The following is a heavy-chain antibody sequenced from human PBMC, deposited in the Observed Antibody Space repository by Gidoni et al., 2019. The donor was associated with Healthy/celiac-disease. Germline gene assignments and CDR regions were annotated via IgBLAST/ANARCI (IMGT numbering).Heavy chain of an antibody. CDR2: INHSGST. J-gene: IGHJ4*02. CDR1: GGSFRGYY. V-gene: IGHV4-34*01. D-gene: IGHD2-2*01. Sequence: QVQLQQWGAGLWKPSETLSLTCAVYGGSFRGYYWSWIRQPPGKGLEWIGEINHSGSTNYNPSLQSLVTISVDTSKNHFSLKLSSVPAADTAVYYCARGPRGYCSSTSCTTYYFDYWGQGTLVTVSS. CDR3: ARGPRGYCSSTSCTTYYFDY.